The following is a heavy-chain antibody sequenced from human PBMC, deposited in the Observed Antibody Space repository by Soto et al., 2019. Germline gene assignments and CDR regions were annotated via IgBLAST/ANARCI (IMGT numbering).Heavy chain of an antibody. Sequence: GGSLRLSCAASGFTFSSYAMSWVRQAPGKGLEWVSAISGSGGSTYYADSVKGRFTISRDNSKNTLYLQMNSLRAEDTDLYYCAKAPDGSYYYYYYMDVWGKGTTVTVSS. J-gene: IGHJ6*03. CDR2: ISGSGGST. D-gene: IGHD1-26*01. V-gene: IGHV3-23*01. CDR1: GFTFSSYA. CDR3: AKAPDGSYYYYYYMDV.